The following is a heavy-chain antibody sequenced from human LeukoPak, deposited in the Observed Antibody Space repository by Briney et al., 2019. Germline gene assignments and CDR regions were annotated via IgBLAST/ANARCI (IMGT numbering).Heavy chain of an antibody. Sequence: PGGSLRLSCAASGFTFSSYGMHWVRQAPAKGLEWVAIISYDGSNKYYADSVKGRFTISRDNSKNTLYLQMNSLRVEDTAVYYCAKSTTVTQRGYFDYWGQGTLVTVSS. D-gene: IGHD4-17*01. J-gene: IGHJ4*02. CDR3: AKSTTVTQRGYFDY. V-gene: IGHV3-30*18. CDR1: GFTFSSYG. CDR2: ISYDGSNK.